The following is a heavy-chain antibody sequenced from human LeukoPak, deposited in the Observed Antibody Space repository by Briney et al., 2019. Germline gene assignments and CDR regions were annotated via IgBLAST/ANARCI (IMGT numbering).Heavy chain of an antibody. J-gene: IGHJ4*02. CDR2: INPNSGGT. V-gene: IGHV1-2*06. CDR1: GYTFTGYY. Sequence: ASVKVSCKASGYTFTGYYMHWVRQAPGQGLEWMGRINPNSGGTNYAQKFQGRVTMTRDTSISTAYMELSRLRSDDTAVYYCAGGLSSGGEGGYFDYWGQGTLVTVSS. D-gene: IGHD6-19*01. CDR3: AGGLSSGGEGGYFDY.